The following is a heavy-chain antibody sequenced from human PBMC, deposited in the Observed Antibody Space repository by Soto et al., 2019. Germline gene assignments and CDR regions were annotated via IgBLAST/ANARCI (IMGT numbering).Heavy chain of an antibody. Sequence: SETLSLTCAVSGGSFTGYIWSWIRQSPGKGLQWIGQINHSGSANYNPSLKSRVTISVDKSNSQFSLKLCSVTAADTAVYYCARVYSGSYSDYWGQGTLVTVSS. CDR3: ARVYSGSYSDY. CDR2: INHSGSA. J-gene: IGHJ4*02. V-gene: IGHV4-34*01. D-gene: IGHD1-26*01. CDR1: GGSFTGYI.